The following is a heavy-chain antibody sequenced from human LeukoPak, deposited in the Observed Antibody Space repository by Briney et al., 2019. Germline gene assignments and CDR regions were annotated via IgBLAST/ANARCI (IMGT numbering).Heavy chain of an antibody. D-gene: IGHD2-21*02. CDR3: ARAGVVTAPFDY. V-gene: IGHV1-58*02. CDR2: IVVGSGNT. CDR1: GFTFTSSV. Sequence: VASVKVSCKASGFTFTSSVMQWVRQARGQRLEWIGWIVVGSGNTNYAQKFQERVTITRDMSTSTAYMELSSLRSEDTAVYYCARAGVVTAPFDYWGQGTLVTVSS. J-gene: IGHJ4*02.